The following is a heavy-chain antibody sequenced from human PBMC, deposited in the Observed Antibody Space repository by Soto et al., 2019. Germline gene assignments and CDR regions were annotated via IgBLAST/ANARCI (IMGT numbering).Heavy chain of an antibody. D-gene: IGHD3-22*01. CDR2: IYYSGST. V-gene: IGHV4-30-4*01. CDR1: GGSISSGDYY. Sequence: SETLSLTCTVSGGSISSGDYYWSWIRQPPGKGLEWIGYIYYSGSTYYNPSLKSRVTISVDTSKNQFSLKLSSVTAADTAVYYCARAYYDSSGHYAFDYWGQGTLVTVSS. CDR3: ARAYYDSSGHYAFDY. J-gene: IGHJ4*02.